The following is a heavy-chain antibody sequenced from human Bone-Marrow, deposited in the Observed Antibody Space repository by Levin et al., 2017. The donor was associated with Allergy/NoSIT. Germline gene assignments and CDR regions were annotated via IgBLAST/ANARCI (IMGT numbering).Heavy chain of an antibody. D-gene: IGHD5-12*01. J-gene: IGHJ6*02. V-gene: IGHV4-61*01. CDR1: GGSVSSGSYY. CDR3: ARDRLVATIQHDDGMDV. CDR2: IYYSGST. Sequence: SETLSLTCTVSGGSVSSGSYYWSWIRQPPGKGLEWIGYIYYSGSTNYNPSLKSRVTISVDTSKNQFSLKLSSVTAADTAVYYCARDRLVATIQHDDGMDVWGQGTTVTVSS.